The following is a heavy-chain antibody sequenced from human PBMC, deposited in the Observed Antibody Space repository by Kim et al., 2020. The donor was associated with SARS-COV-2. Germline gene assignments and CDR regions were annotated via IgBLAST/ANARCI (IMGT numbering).Heavy chain of an antibody. D-gene: IGHD3-9*01. CDR1: GFTFSSYA. Sequence: GGSLRLSCAASGFTFSSYAMHWVRQAPGKGLEWVAVISYDGSNKYYADSVKGRFTISRDNSNNTLYLQMNSLRAEDTAVYYCARDSITIFGSATNPAFDYWGQGTLVTVSS. J-gene: IGHJ4*02. V-gene: IGHV3-30-3*01. CDR3: ARDSITIFGSATNPAFDY. CDR2: ISYDGSNK.